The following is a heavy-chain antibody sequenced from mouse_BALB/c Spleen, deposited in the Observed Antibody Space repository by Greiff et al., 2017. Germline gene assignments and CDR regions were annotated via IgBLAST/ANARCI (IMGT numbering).Heavy chain of an antibody. CDR2: ISSGGST. Sequence: EVQLVESGGGLVKPGGSLKLSCAASGFTFSRYAMSWVRQTPEKRLEWVASISSGGSTYYPDSVKGRFTISRDNARNILYLQMSSLRSEDTAMYYCAGGRDGLAWCAYWGQGTLVTVSA. D-gene: IGHD2-3*01. CDR1: GFTFSRYA. CDR3: AGGRDGLAWCAY. V-gene: IGHV5-6-5*01. J-gene: IGHJ3*01.